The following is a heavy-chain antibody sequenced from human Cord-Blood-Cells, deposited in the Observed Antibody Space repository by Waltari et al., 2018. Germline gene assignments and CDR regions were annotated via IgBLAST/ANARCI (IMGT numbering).Heavy chain of an antibody. CDR1: GGTFSSYA. CDR2: IIPIFGTA. D-gene: IGHD3-10*01. Sequence: QVQLVQSGAEVKKPGSSVKVSCKASGGTFSSYAISWVRQAPGQGLEWMGGIIPIFGTANYAQKFQGRVTITADESTSTAYMERSSLRAEDTAVYYGARDGGLWFGELLAYFDYWGQGTLVTVSS. V-gene: IGHV1-69*01. J-gene: IGHJ4*02. CDR3: ARDGGLWFGELLAYFDY.